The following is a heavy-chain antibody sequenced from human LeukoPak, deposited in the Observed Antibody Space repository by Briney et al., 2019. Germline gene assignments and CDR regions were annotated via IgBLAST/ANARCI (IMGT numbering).Heavy chain of an antibody. CDR1: GFTFSSYG. J-gene: IGHJ4*02. D-gene: IGHD4-17*01. V-gene: IGHV3-30*02. Sequence: GGSLRLSCAASGFTFSSYGMHWVRQAPGKGLEWVAFIRYDGSNKYYADSVKGRFTISRDNSKNTLYLQMNSLRAEDTAVYYCAKPDLTTDPDISFDYWGQGTLVTVSP. CDR2: IRYDGSNK. CDR3: AKPDLTTDPDISFDY.